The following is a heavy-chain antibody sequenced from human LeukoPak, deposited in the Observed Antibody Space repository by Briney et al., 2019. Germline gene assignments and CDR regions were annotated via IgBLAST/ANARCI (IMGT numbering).Heavy chain of an antibody. D-gene: IGHD3-22*01. CDR2: LSGSGAGT. J-gene: IGHJ4*02. Sequence: GGSLRLSCAASGFTFSDYALGWVRQAPGRGLEWVATLSGSGAGTYYSDSVKGRFTISRDNSKNTLYLQMNSLRAEDTAVYYCARVSNYYDSSGYRWYFDYWGQGTLVTVSS. CDR3: ARVSNYYDSSGYRWYFDY. CDR1: GFTFSDYA. V-gene: IGHV3-23*01.